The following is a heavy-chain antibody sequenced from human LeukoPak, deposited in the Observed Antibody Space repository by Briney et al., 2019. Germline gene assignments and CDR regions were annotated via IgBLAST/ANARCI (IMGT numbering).Heavy chain of an antibody. CDR1: GGSISSYY. J-gene: IGHJ5*02. V-gene: IGHV4-4*07. D-gene: IGHD2-2*01. CDR2: IYTSGST. CDR3: ARDIRGYCSSTSCYWFDP. Sequence: SETLSLTCTVSGGSISSYYWSWIRQPAGKGLEWIGRIYTSGSTNYNPSLKSRATMSVDTSKNQFSLKLSSVTAADTAVYYCARDIRGYCSSTSCYWFDPWGQGTLVTVSS.